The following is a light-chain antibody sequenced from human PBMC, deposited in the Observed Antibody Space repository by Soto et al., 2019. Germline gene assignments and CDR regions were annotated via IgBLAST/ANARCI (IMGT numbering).Light chain of an antibody. Sequence: EIVLTQSPATLSVSPGERASLSCRASQSVSSYLAWYQQKPGQAPRLLIYGASSRATGIPDRFSGTGSETDFTLTISRLEPEDFAVYYCQQYDNSPITFGQGTRLEIK. CDR3: QQYDNSPIT. J-gene: IGKJ5*01. CDR2: GAS. V-gene: IGKV3-20*01. CDR1: QSVSSY.